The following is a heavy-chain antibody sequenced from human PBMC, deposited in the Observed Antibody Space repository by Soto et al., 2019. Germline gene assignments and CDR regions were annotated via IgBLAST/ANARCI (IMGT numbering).Heavy chain of an antibody. J-gene: IGHJ5*02. CDR2: IYYSGST. Sequence: SETLSLTCTVSGGSISSYYWSWIRQPPGKGLEWIGYIYYSGSTNYNPSLKSRVTISVDTSKNQFSLKLSSVTAADTAVYYCAKGDYDFWSGYSKVFWFDPWGQGTLVTVSS. D-gene: IGHD3-3*01. CDR1: GGSISSYY. CDR3: AKGDYDFWSGYSKVFWFDP. V-gene: IGHV4-59*01.